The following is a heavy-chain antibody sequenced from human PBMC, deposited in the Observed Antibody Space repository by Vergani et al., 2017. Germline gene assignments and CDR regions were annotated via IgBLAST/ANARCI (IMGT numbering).Heavy chain of an antibody. V-gene: IGHV3-23*01. D-gene: IGHD2-2*01. Sequence: EVQLLESGGGLVQPGGSLRLSCAASGFTFSSYAMNWVRQAPGKGLEWVSTISGSGDSTYYADSVKGRFTISRDNAKNSLYLQMNSLRAEDTAVYYCASAVRFDYWGQGTLVTVSS. J-gene: IGHJ4*02. CDR1: GFTFSSYA. CDR3: ASAVRFDY. CDR2: ISGSGDST.